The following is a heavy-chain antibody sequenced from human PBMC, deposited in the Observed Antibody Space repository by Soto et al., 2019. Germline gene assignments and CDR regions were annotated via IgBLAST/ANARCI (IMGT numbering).Heavy chain of an antibody. D-gene: IGHD1-20*01. CDR3: AKRRITGTSYYYYGMDV. V-gene: IGHV3-23*01. CDR1: GFTFSSYA. Sequence: EVQLLESGGGLVQPGGSLRLSCAASGFTFSSYAMSWVRQAPGKGLEWVSGISYSGGSTYYADSVKGRFTISRDNSKHTLYLQMNSLRAEDTAVYYCAKRRITGTSYYYYGMDVWGQGTTVTVSS. J-gene: IGHJ6*02. CDR2: ISYSGGST.